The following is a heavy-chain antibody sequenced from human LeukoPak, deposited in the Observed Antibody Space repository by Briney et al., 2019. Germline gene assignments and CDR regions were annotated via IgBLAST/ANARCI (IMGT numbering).Heavy chain of an antibody. D-gene: IGHD3-22*01. J-gene: IGHJ6*02. CDR1: GYTFTSYA. V-gene: IGHV7-4-1*02. CDR2: INTNTGNP. CDR3: ARVSDSSGYQYYYGMDV. Sequence: ASVKVSCKASGYTFTSYAMNWVRQAPGQGLEWMGWINTNTGNPTCAQGFTGRFVFSLDTSVSTAYLQISSLKAEDTAVYYCARVSDSSGYQYYYGMDVWGQGTTVTVSS.